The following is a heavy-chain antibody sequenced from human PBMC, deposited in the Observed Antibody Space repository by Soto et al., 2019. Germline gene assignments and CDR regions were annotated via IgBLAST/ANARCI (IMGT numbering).Heavy chain of an antibody. D-gene: IGHD2-15*01. J-gene: IGHJ3*02. CDR3: AKFQGSCYYVDAFVI. V-gene: IGHV3-30*18. CDR1: GFTFSSYG. Sequence: GGSLRLSCAASGFTFSSYGMHWVRQAPGKGLEWVAVISYDGSNKYYADSVKGRFTISRDNSKNTLYLQMNSLRAEDTAVYYCAKFQGSCYYVDAFVIWGQGTMVTVS. CDR2: ISYDGSNK.